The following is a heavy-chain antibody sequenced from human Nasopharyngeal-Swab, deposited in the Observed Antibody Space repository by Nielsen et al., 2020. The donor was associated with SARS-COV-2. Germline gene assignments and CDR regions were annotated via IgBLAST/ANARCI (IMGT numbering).Heavy chain of an antibody. CDR3: AKDIPDGAFDI. J-gene: IGHJ3*02. CDR2: ISWNSKAI. Sequence: SLKISCAASGFTFDDYAMHWVRQAPGKGLEWVSGISWNSKAIDYVDSVKGRFTISRDNAKSSLYLQMNSLSAEDTALYYCAKDIPDGAFDIWGQGTMVTVSS. CDR1: GFTFDDYA. V-gene: IGHV3-9*01. D-gene: IGHD5-24*01.